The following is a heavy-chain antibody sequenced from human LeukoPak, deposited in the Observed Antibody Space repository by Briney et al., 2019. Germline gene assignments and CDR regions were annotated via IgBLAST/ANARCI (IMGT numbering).Heavy chain of an antibody. CDR2: ISTSGSYT. CDR1: GFIFSNFV. Sequence: PGGSLRLSCAASGFIFSNFVMNWVRQAPGKGLEWLSSISTSGSYTHYADSVKGRFTISRDNAKNSLYLQMNGLRAEDTAVYYCAREGYSSSWYALSVDYWGQGTLVTVSS. J-gene: IGHJ4*02. CDR3: AREGYSSSWYALSVDY. V-gene: IGHV3-21*01. D-gene: IGHD6-13*01.